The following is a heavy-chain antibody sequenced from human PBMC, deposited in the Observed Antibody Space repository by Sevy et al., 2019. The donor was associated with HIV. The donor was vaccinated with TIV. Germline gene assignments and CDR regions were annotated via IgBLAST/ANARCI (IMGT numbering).Heavy chain of an antibody. J-gene: IGHJ5*02. CDR2: INPNSGGT. D-gene: IGHD6-19*01. CDR3: SREGAVAGTSYNWFDP. Sequence: ASVKVSCKASGYTFTGYYMHWVRQAPGQGLEWMGRINPNSGGTNYAQKFQGRVTMTRDTSISTAYMEPSRLRSDDTAVYYCSREGAVAGTSYNWFDPWGQGTLVTVSS. V-gene: IGHV1-2*06. CDR1: GYTFTGYY.